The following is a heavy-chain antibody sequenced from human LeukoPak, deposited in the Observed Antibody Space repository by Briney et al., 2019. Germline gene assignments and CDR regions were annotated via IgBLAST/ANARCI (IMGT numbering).Heavy chain of an antibody. J-gene: IGHJ6*03. CDR2: INGSGRT. CDR3: ARRWNYGRNYYIDV. Sequence: SETLSLTCAVYGGSFSNYYWSWIRQPPGRGLEWIGEINGSGRTNYNPSLMSRVTVSVDTSKNQFSLRLTSVTATDTAVYYCARRWNYGRNYYIDVWGNGATVSVSS. CDR1: GGSFSNYY. D-gene: IGHD1-7*01. V-gene: IGHV4-34*01.